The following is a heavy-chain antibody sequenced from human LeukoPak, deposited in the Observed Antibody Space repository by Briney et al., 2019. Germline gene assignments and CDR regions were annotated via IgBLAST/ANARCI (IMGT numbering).Heavy chain of an antibody. J-gene: IGHJ3*01. CDR2: IKEDGKNM. D-gene: IGHD3-22*01. Sequence: GGSLRLSCETSGFTFSNYWMTWVRQAPGKGLEWVANIKEDGKNMYYLDSVKGRFTISRDNAKNSLYLQMDSLRAEDTAVYYCARKQVVKVLLGVIAYDAFDFGGQGTMVTVSS. V-gene: IGHV3-7*01. CDR3: ARKQVVKVLLGVIAYDAFDF. CDR1: GFTFSNYW.